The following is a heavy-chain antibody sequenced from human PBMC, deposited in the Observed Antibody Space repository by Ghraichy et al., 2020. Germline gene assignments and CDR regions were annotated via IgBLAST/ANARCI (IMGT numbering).Heavy chain of an antibody. J-gene: IGHJ4*02. D-gene: IGHD2-2*03. V-gene: IGHV4-59*01. CDR1: GGSIRNDH. CDR2: IFNDGST. CDR3: ARSQLGLDFGDY. Sequence: SETLSLTCTVSGGSIRNDHWNRVRQPPGKGLAWIAYIFNDGSTSYNPSPKNRVTISLVTSKNQFSLKLNSVTAADTAVYFCARSQLGLDFGDYCGQGTLGTVSS.